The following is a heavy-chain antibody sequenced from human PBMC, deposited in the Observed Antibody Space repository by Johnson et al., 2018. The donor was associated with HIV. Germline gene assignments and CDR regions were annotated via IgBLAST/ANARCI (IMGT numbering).Heavy chain of an antibody. CDR3: ARDLVVGDHSAPLTHAFDV. CDR2: ISSNGGST. V-gene: IGHV3-64*01. D-gene: IGHD1-26*01. J-gene: IGHJ3*01. Sequence: QAPGKGLEYVSAISSNGGSTYYANSVKGRFTISRDNSKNTLYLQMNSLRVEDTAVYYCARDLVVGDHSAPLTHAFDVWGQGTMVTVSS.